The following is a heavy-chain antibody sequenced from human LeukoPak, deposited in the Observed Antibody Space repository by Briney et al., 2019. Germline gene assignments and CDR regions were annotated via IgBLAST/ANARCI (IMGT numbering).Heavy chain of an antibody. V-gene: IGHV4-34*01. D-gene: IGHD3-16*02. J-gene: IGHJ6*04. CDR2: INHSGST. CDR3: ARCPWDDYVWESYRYSGYYGMYV. Sequence: SETLSLTCAVYGGSFSGYYWSWIRQPPGKGLEWIGEINHSGSTNYNPSLKSRVTISVDTSKNQFSLKLSSVTAADTAVYYCARCPWDDYVWESYRYSGYYGMYVWGKGTTVTVSS. CDR1: GGSFSGYY.